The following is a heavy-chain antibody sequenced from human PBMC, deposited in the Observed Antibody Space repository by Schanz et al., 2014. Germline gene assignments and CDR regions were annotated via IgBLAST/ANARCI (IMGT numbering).Heavy chain of an antibody. D-gene: IGHD6-6*01. CDR1: GLTFSSYS. V-gene: IGHV3-48*01. CDR2: ISSASSTI. Sequence: SYAASGLTFSSYSMNWVRQAPGKGLDWVSYISSASSTINYADSVKGRFTISRDNAKNSLYLEMNSLRAEDTALYDCARDRRLADLDYWGPGALVNVSA. J-gene: IGHJ4*02. CDR3: ARDRRLADLDY.